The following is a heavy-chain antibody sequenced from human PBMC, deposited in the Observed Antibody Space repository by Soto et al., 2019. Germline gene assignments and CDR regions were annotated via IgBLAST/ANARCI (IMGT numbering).Heavy chain of an antibody. CDR2: IKSKTDGGTT. CDR3: TTGAPYINSNDY. D-gene: IGHD4-4*01. CDR1: GFTFSNDS. J-gene: IGHJ4*02. Sequence: PGGSLRLSCAASGFTFSNDSMNWVRQAPGKGLEWVSRIKSKTDGGTTDYAAPVKGRFTISRDDSKNTLYLQMNSLKTEDTAVYYCTTGAPYINSNDYWGQGTLVTVSS. V-gene: IGHV3-15*07.